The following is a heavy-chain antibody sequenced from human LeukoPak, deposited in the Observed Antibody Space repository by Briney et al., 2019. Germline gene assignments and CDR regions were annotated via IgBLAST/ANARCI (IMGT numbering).Heavy chain of an antibody. J-gene: IGHJ4*02. CDR2: ISAYNGNT. Sequence: ASVKVSCKASGFTFSSYGFNWVRQAPGQGLEWMGWISAYNGNTKYAQNLQGRVTMTTDTSTGTAYMELRSLRSDDTAVYYCARAPGFGVVILLNDYWGQGTLVTVSS. D-gene: IGHD3-3*01. V-gene: IGHV1-18*01. CDR1: GFTFSSYG. CDR3: ARAPGFGVVILLNDY.